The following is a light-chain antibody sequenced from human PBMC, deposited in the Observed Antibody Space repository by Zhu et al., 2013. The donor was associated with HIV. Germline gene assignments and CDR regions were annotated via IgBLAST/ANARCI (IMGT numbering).Light chain of an antibody. V-gene: IGLV1-51*01. Sequence: QSVLTQPPSVSAAPGQKVTISCSGDRSNIGFNSVSWYQQFPGEAPKLLIYDNDKRPSGIPDRFSGSKSGTSATLGIADLQTADEADYYCGTWESKMSGAFGGGTKLTV. CDR1: RSNIGFNS. CDR3: GTWESKMSGA. CDR2: DND. J-gene: IGLJ2*01.